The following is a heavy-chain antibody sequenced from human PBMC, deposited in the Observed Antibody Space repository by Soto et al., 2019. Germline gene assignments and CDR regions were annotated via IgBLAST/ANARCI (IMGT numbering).Heavy chain of an antibody. Sequence: QIQLVQSGAEVKTPGASVKVSCKASGYTFNYYGISWVRQAPGQGPEWIGWISIYNGITNYVQKFKDRVTMTRDTSTSTAYMELRSLRSDDTAVYFCARLHSGSCDFWGQGTLVTVAS. D-gene: IGHD5-12*01. CDR2: ISIYNGIT. CDR3: ARLHSGSCDF. CDR1: GYTFNYYG. J-gene: IGHJ4*02. V-gene: IGHV1-18*01.